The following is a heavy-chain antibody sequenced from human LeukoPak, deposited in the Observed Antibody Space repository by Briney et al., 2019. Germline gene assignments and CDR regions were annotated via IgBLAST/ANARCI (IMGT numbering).Heavy chain of an antibody. Sequence: PGGSLRLSCAASGFTFSSYSMNWVRQAPGKGLEWVSSISSSSNYIYYADSVKGRFTISRDNAKNSLYLQMNSLRTEATAVYYCARDPSSGWSLKGWFDPWGQGTLVTVPS. CDR1: GFTFSSYS. CDR2: ISSSSNYI. J-gene: IGHJ5*02. CDR3: ARDPSSGWSLKGWFDP. D-gene: IGHD6-19*01. V-gene: IGHV3-21*01.